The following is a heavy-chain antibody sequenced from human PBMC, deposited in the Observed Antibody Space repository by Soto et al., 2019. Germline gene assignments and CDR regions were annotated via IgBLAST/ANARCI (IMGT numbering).Heavy chain of an antibody. CDR3: AREVFSRSWRFDY. V-gene: IGHV1-69*06. J-gene: IGHJ4*02. Sequence: QVQLVQSGAEVRKPGSSVKVSCKASGDTFSSYAISWVRQAPGQGLEWMGGIGAFIGTTNYAQNFQGRVTITADKSTNTTYMERTSLRSQDPAVYYCAREVFSRSWRFDYWGQVALVTVSS. CDR1: GDTFSSYA. CDR2: IGAFIGTT. D-gene: IGHD6-13*01.